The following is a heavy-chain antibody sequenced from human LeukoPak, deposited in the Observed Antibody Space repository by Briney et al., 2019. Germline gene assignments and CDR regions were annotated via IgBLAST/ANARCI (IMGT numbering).Heavy chain of an antibody. CDR1: GGTFSSCA. Sequence: VASVKVSCKASGGTFSSCAISWVRQAPGQGLEWMGGIIPIFGTANYAQKFQGRVTITTDESTSTAYMELSSLRSEDTAVYYCARGRPALVVITYFDYWGQGTLVTVSS. J-gene: IGHJ4*02. V-gene: IGHV1-69*05. CDR3: ARGRPALVVITYFDY. D-gene: IGHD3-22*01. CDR2: IIPIFGTA.